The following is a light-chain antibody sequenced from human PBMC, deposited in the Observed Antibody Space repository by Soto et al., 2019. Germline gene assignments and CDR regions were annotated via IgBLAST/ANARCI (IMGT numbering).Light chain of an antibody. CDR3: QSYDSIQSVYVV. J-gene: IGLJ2*01. V-gene: IGLV1-40*01. CDR2: GDT. Sequence: QSVLTQPPAVSGAPGQRVTISCTGTSSNIGAGYDVNWYQQLPGTAPKLLIYGDTNRPSGVADRFSGSKSGTSASLAITGLQAEDEADYYCQSYDSIQSVYVVFGGGTKLTVL. CDR1: SSNIGAGYD.